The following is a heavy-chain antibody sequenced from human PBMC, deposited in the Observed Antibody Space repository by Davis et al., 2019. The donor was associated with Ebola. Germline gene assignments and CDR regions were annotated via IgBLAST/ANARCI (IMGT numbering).Heavy chain of an antibody. V-gene: IGHV6-1*01. D-gene: IGHD5-12*01. J-gene: IGHJ5*02. Sequence: HSQTLSLTCAISGDSVSSGGWNWIRQSPSRGLEWLGRTYYKSKWYNDYSVSVKSRITINPNTSKNQFSLQLDSVTPDDTAVYYCTRGWLRGWFDPWGQGTQVIVSS. CDR2: TYYKSKWYN. CDR1: GDSVSSGG. CDR3: TRGWLRGWFDP.